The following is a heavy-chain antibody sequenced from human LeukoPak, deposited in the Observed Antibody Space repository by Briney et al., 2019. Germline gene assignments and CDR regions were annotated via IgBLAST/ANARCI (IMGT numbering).Heavy chain of an antibody. CDR2: ISTYNGNT. Sequence: RAASVKVSCKASGYTFNSYGISWVRQAPGQGLEWMGWISTYNGNTNYAQKLQGRVTMTTDTSTSTAYMELRSLRSDDTAVYFCARDKRVGSFEFGYSSGYDYWGQGTLVTVSS. CDR3: ARDKRVGSFEFGYSSGYDY. J-gene: IGHJ4*02. V-gene: IGHV1-18*01. CDR1: GYTFNSYG. D-gene: IGHD5-18*01.